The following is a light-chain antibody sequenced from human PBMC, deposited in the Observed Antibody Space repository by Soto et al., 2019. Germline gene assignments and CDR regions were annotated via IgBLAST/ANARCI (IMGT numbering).Light chain of an antibody. CDR3: CSYAGNLYV. J-gene: IGLJ1*01. Sequence: QSALTQPRSVSGSPGQSVTISCTGTSTDVGVYNYVSWYQQHPGKGPKLIIYDISKRPSGVPERFSGSKSGNTASLTISGLQAEDDGDYYCCSYAGNLYVFGSGTKLTVL. CDR2: DIS. V-gene: IGLV2-11*01. CDR1: STDVGVYNY.